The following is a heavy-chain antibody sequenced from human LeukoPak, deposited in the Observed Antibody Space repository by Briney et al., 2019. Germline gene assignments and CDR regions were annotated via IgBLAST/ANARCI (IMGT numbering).Heavy chain of an antibody. CDR1: GFTFSSYG. D-gene: IGHD3-10*01. V-gene: IGHV3-23*01. Sequence: HPGGSLRLSCAASGFTFSSYGMSWVRQAPGKGLEWVSAISGSGGSTYYADSVKGRFTISRDNSRNTLYLQMTSLRPEDTALYYCAKEWYVGSPPDYWGQGTQVTVSS. CDR3: AKEWYVGSPPDY. CDR2: ISGSGGST. J-gene: IGHJ4*02.